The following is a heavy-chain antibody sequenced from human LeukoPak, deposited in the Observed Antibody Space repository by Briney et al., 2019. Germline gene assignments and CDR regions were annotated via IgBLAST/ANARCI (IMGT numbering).Heavy chain of an antibody. D-gene: IGHD5-18*01. J-gene: IGHJ4*02. Sequence: GGSLRLSCAASGFTFSRYGMHWVRQSPGKGLQWVAAIWYDETNTYYEDSVKGRFTISRDKSKNMVYLEMNSLRADDTAVYYCARGMKEGYSYDMDLKWYFDYWGQGNLVTVSS. CDR1: GFTFSRYG. V-gene: IGHV3-33*01. CDR2: IWYDETNT. CDR3: ARGMKEGYSYDMDLKWYFDY.